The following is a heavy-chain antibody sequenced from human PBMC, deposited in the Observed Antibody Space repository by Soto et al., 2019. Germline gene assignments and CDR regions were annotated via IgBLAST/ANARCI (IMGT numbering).Heavy chain of an antibody. Sequence: PSETLSLTCTVSGGSISSYYWSWIRQPAGKGLEWIGRIYTSGSTNYNPSLKSRVTMSVDTSKTLFSLKLSSVTAADTVVYYCARDYSYGPAYCFDYWGQGTLVTVSS. CDR2: IYTSGST. V-gene: IGHV4-4*07. CDR3: ARDYSYGPAYCFDY. D-gene: IGHD5-18*01. J-gene: IGHJ4*02. CDR1: GGSISSYY.